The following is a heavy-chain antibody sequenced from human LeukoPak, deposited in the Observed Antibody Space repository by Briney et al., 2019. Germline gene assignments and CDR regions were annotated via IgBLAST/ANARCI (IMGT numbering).Heavy chain of an antibody. CDR1: GFTFSSYA. CDR3: ARGYYDSSTPPKFDY. D-gene: IGHD3-22*01. CDR2: ISYDGSNK. Sequence: PGGSLRLSCAASGFTFSSYAMHWVRQAPGKGLEWVAVISYDGSNKYYADSVKGRFTISRDNSKNTLYLQMNSLRAEDTAVYYCARGYYDSSTPPKFDYWGQGTLVTVS. J-gene: IGHJ4*02. V-gene: IGHV3-30-3*01.